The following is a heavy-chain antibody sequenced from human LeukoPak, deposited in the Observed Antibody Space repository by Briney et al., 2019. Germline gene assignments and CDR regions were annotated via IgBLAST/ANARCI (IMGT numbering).Heavy chain of an antibody. CDR1: GFTFSNYW. CDR3: VRDGGVSGYDLLDY. V-gene: IGHV3-7*03. Sequence: GGSLRLSCAASGFTFSNYWMTWVRQAPGKGLEWVAHINQDGSEEHYMDSVKARFTISRDNAKNSLSLQMNSPRAEDTAVYYCVRDGGVSGYDLLDYWGQGTLVTVSS. CDR2: INQDGSEE. J-gene: IGHJ4*02. D-gene: IGHD5-12*01.